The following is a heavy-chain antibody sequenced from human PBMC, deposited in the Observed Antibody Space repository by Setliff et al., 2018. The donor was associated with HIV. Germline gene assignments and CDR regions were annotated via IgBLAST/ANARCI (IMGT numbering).Heavy chain of an antibody. CDR3: ARDSGNYAFDY. D-gene: IGHD1-26*01. V-gene: IGHV2-70*04. J-gene: IGHJ4*02. CDR1: GFSFGISGMR. CDR2: IDWDGDK. Sequence: SQTLSLTCTLSGFSFGISGMRINWIRQPPGKALEWLARIDWDGDKFYNASLETRLTISKDTFKKQVILTVANVDPADTATYYCARDSGNYAFDYWGLGTLVTVSS.